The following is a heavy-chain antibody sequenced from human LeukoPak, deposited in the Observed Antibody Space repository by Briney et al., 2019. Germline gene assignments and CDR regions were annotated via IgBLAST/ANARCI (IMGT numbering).Heavy chain of an antibody. CDR3: ARTRITLARGDDAFDI. CDR1: GFTFSNYA. J-gene: IGHJ3*02. D-gene: IGHD3-10*01. CDR2: ISGSGATT. Sequence: GGSLRLSCAASGFTFSNYAMSWVRQAPGKGLEWVSVISGSGATTDYADSVMGRFTISRDNSKNTLYLQLDSLRVEDTAVFYCARTRITLARGDDAFDIWGQGTMVTVSS. V-gene: IGHV3-23*01.